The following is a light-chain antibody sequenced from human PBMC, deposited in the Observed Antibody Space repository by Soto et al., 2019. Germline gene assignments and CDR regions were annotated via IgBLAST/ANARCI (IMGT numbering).Light chain of an antibody. CDR1: QGISSY. J-gene: IGKJ5*01. CDR2: AAS. Sequence: IPFTQPPSSLSASLGDRVNIPCRASQGISSYLAWYQQKPGKAPKLLIYAASTLQSGVPSRFSGSGSGTDFTLTISSLQPEDFATYYCQQLNGYPPTFGQGTRLEIK. CDR3: QQLNGYPPT. V-gene: IGKV1-9*01.